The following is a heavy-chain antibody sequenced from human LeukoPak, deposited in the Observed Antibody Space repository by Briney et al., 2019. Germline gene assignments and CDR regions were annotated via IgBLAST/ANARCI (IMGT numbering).Heavy chain of an antibody. CDR2: ITTSGNT. CDR3: AKSRLDV. Sequence: GGSLRLSCAASGFTSSDYSMNWVRQAPGKGPECVSSITTSGNTYYADSVKGRFTISRDNAENSLYLQMNSLSDEDTAVYYCAKSRLDVWGQGTTVTVSS. V-gene: IGHV3-48*02. J-gene: IGHJ6*02. CDR1: GFTSSDYS.